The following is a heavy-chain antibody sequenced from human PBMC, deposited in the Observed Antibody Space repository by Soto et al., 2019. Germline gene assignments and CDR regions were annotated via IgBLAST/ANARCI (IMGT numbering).Heavy chain of an antibody. J-gene: IGHJ4*02. Sequence: QLQLQASGPGLVKPSETLSLTCTVSGGSISSSSYYWGWIRQPPGKGLEWIGSIYYSGSTYYNPSLKSRVTISVDTSKNQCSRKLSSVTAADTAVYYCARHTPAISISDHWGQGTLVTVSS. CDR3: ARHTPAISISDH. CDR1: GGSISSSSYY. CDR2: IYYSGST. V-gene: IGHV4-39*01. D-gene: IGHD2-15*01.